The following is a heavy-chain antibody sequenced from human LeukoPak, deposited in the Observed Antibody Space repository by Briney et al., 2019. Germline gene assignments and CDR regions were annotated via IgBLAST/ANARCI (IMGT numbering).Heavy chain of an antibody. CDR1: GFTVSSNY. CDR2: IYSGGST. D-gene: IGHD6-19*01. Sequence: PGGSLRLSCAAPGFTVSSNYMSWVRQAPGKGLEWVSVIYSGGSTYYADSVKGRFTISRDNSKNTLYLQMNSLRAEDTAVYYCAREGQGGLGCAFDIWGQGTMVTVSS. J-gene: IGHJ3*02. V-gene: IGHV3-53*01. CDR3: AREGQGGLGCAFDI.